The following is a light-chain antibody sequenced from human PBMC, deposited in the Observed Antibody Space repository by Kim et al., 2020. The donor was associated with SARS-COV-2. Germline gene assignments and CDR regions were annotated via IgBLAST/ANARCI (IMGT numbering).Light chain of an antibody. J-gene: IGKJ3*01. V-gene: IGKV3-20*01. Sequence: EIVLTQSPGTLSLSPGERATVSCRASQTVSSNFLAWYQQKPGQAPRLLFYGASSRAAGIPDRFSGSGSGTDFTLTISGLEPEDFAVYYCQQYGTSPFTFGPGTKVDIK. CDR1: QTVSSNF. CDR2: GAS. CDR3: QQYGTSPFT.